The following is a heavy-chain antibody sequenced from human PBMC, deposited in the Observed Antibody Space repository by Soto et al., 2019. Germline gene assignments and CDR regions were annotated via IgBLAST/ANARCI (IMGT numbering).Heavy chain of an antibody. Sequence: GGSLRLSCAASGFTVSSNYMSWVRQAPGKGLEWVSVIYSGGSTYYADSVKGRFTISRHNSKNTLYLQMNSLRAEDTAVYYCARGAIMVRGGNGIDYWGQGTLVTVSS. CDR1: GFTVSSNY. V-gene: IGHV3-53*04. CDR2: IYSGGST. D-gene: IGHD3-10*01. J-gene: IGHJ4*02. CDR3: ARGAIMVRGGNGIDY.